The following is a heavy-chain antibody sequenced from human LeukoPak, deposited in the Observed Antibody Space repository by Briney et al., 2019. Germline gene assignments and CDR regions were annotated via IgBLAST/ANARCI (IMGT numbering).Heavy chain of an antibody. J-gene: IGHJ6*03. CDR1: GGSISSYY. CDR2: IHYSGST. Sequence: SETLSLTCTVSGGSISSYYWSWIRQPPGKGLEWIGYIHYSGSTNYNPSLKSRVTISVDTSKNQFSLKLSSVTAADTAVYYCARRDIVVVPAANYYYMDVWGKGTTVTVSS. D-gene: IGHD2-2*01. V-gene: IGHV4-59*08. CDR3: ARRDIVVVPAANYYYMDV.